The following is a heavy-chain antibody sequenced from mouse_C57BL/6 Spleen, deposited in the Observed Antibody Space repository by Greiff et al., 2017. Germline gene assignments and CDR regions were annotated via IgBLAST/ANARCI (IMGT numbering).Heavy chain of an antibody. J-gene: IGHJ4*01. D-gene: IGHD2-10*01. Sequence: QVQLQQPGAELVKPGASVKMSCKASGYTFTSYWITWVKQRPGQGLDWIGDIYPGSGSTNYNEKFKSKATLTVDTSSSTAYMQLSSLTSEDSAVYYCARGTYYGKKPYAMDYWGQGTSVTDSA. V-gene: IGHV1-55*01. CDR1: GYTFTSYW. CDR3: ARGTYYGKKPYAMDY. CDR2: IYPGSGST.